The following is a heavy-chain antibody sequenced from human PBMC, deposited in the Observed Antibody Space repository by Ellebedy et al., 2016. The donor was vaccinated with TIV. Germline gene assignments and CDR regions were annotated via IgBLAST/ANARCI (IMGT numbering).Heavy chain of an antibody. CDR2: IWSDGSGQ. J-gene: IGHJ4*02. D-gene: IGHD6-13*01. V-gene: IGHV3-33*08. CDR3: GRDRSSSWYYLDN. Sequence: GESLKISXAASGFSFNSYALSWVRQAPGKGLEWVAVIWSDGSGQYYADSVKGRFTISRDNPENTLYLKMNSLRDKDTAVYYCGRDRSSSWYYLDNWGQGTLVTVSS. CDR1: GFSFNSYA.